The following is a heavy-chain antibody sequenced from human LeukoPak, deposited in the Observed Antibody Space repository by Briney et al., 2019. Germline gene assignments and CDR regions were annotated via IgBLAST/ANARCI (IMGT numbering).Heavy chain of an antibody. V-gene: IGHV1-3*01. CDR1: GYTFTSYA. CDR3: ARSGHNYDILTVYTDYFDY. D-gene: IGHD3-9*01. CDR2: INAGNGNT. J-gene: IGHJ4*02. Sequence: ASVKVSCKASGYTFTSYAMHWVRQAPGQRLEWMGWINAGNGNTKYSQKFQGRVTITRDTSASTAYMELSSLRSEDTAVYYCARSGHNYDILTVYTDYFDYGGQGPLVPVSS.